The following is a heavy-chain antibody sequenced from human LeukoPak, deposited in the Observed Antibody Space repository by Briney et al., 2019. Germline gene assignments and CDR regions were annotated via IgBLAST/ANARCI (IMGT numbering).Heavy chain of an antibody. CDR1: GGSFSDYY. Sequence: PSETLSLTCAVYGGSFSDYYWSWIRQPPGKGLEWIGEINHSGSTNYNPSLKSRVTISVDTSKNQFSLKLSSVTAADTAVYYCAGSIAARLDYWGQGTLVTV. CDR3: AGSIAARLDY. D-gene: IGHD6-6*01. CDR2: INHSGST. J-gene: IGHJ4*02. V-gene: IGHV4-34*01.